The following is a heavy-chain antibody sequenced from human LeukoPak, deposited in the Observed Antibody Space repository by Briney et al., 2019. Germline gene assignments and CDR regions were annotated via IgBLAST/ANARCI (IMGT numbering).Heavy chain of an antibody. CDR2: IYHSGST. CDR1: GYSISSGYY. V-gene: IGHV4-38-2*02. Sequence: SETLSLTCTVSGYSISSGYYWVWIRQPPGKGLEWIGSIYHSGSTYYNPSLKSRVTISVDTSKNQFSLKLSSVTAADTAVYYCARGYSSSWHYYYYYMDVWGKGTTVTVSS. D-gene: IGHD6-13*01. CDR3: ARGYSSSWHYYYYYMDV. J-gene: IGHJ6*03.